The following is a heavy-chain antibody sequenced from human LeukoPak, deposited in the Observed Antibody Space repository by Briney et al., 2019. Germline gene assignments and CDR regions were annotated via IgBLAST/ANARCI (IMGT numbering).Heavy chain of an antibody. Sequence: PSETLSLTCIVSGRSFSSSYWSWIRHPPGKGLEWLAYIYSNGNTNSNPSLKSRVTVAVDTSQSQFSLKLSSVTAADTAVYYCARGLVGLTPHAGVFQIWGQGTKVTVSS. CDR2: IYSNGNT. J-gene: IGHJ3*02. CDR1: GRSFSSSY. D-gene: IGHD1-26*01. V-gene: IGHV4-59*01. CDR3: ARGLVGLTPHAGVFQI.